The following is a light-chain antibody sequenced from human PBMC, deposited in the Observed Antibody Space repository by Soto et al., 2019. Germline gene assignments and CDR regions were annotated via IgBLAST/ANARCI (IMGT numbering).Light chain of an antibody. V-gene: IGLV1-40*01. CDR2: GNT. CDR3: QSYDSSLSAYV. Sequence: QSVLAQPASVSVAPGQKVTISCTGSSSNIGAGYDLHWYQQLPGTAPKLLLYGNTNRPSGVPDRFSGSKSGTSASLAITGLQAEDEADYSCQSYDSSLSAYVFGTGTKVTVL. CDR1: SSNIGAGYD. J-gene: IGLJ1*01.